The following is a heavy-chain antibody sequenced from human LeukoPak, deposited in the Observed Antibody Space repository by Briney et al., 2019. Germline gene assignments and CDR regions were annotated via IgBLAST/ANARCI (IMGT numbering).Heavy chain of an antibody. CDR2: MNPNSGNT. CDR1: GYTFTSYD. Sequence: ASVKVSCKASGYTFTSYDINWVRQATGQGLEWMGSMNPNSGNTDYAQKFQGRVTMTRNTSISTAYMELSSLRSEDTAVYYCARLKFHGSGSTNCFDPWGQGTLVTVSS. CDR3: ARLKFHGSGSTNCFDP. D-gene: IGHD3-10*01. V-gene: IGHV1-8*01. J-gene: IGHJ5*02.